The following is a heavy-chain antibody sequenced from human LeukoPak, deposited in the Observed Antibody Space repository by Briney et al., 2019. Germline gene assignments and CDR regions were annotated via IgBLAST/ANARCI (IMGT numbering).Heavy chain of an antibody. V-gene: IGHV1-18*01. Sequence: ASVKVSCKASGYTFTSYGIGWVRQAPGQGLEWMGWISAYNGNTNYAQKLQGRVTMTTDTSTSTAYMELRSLRSDDTAVYYCAREDSYGYEGYFDYWGQGTLVTVSS. D-gene: IGHD5-18*01. CDR1: GYTFTSYG. J-gene: IGHJ4*02. CDR3: AREDSYGYEGYFDY. CDR2: ISAYNGNT.